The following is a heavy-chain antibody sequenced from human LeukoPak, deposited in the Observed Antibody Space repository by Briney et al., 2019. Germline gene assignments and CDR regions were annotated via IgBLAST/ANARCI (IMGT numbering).Heavy chain of an antibody. CDR3: ARDSRDTAMVTRVDP. D-gene: IGHD5-18*01. J-gene: IGHJ5*02. V-gene: IGHV1-69*06. CDR1: GGTFSSYA. CDR2: IIPIFGTA. Sequence: GASVKVSCKASGGTFSSYAISWVRQAPGQGLEWMGGIIPIFGTANYAQKFRGRVTITADKSTRTAYMELSGLRSEDTAVYYCARDSRDTAMVTRVDPWGQGTLVTVSS.